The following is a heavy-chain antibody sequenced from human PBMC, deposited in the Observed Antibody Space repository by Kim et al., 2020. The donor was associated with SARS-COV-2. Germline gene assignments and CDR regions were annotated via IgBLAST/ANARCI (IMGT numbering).Heavy chain of an antibody. CDR3: ARGSITVATSHFSFYGMDV. D-gene: IGHD1-7*01. J-gene: IGHJ6*02. Sequence: KGRFSISRDNARNSLLLQMNSLRAEDTAVYYCARGSITVATSHFSFYGMDVWGQGTTVTVAS. V-gene: IGHV3-21*06.